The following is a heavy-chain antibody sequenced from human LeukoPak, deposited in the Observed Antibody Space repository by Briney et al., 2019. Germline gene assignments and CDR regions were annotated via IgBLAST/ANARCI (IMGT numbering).Heavy chain of an antibody. Sequence: ASVKVSCKASGGTFSSYAISRVRHGPGQGLEWVGGIIPIFGTANYAQKCEGRVTITTDESTSTAYMELRSLRSEDTDVYYCAREREMATIKSGAEDPRVWYFDLWGRGTLVTVSS. V-gene: IGHV1-69*05. J-gene: IGHJ2*01. CDR2: IIPIFGTA. D-gene: IGHD5-24*01. CDR3: AREREMATIKSGAEDPRVWYFDL. CDR1: GGTFSSYA.